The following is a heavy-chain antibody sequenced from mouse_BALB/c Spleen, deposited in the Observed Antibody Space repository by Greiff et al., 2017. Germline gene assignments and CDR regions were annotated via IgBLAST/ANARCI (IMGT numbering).Heavy chain of an antibody. V-gene: IGHV5-17*02. CDR3: ARSLNWDYWYFDV. J-gene: IGHJ1*01. Sequence: DVHLVESGGGLVQPGGSRKLSCAASGFTFSSFGMHWVRQAPEKGLEWVAYISSGSSTIYYADTVKGRFTISRDNPKNTLFLQMTSLRSEDTAMYYCARSLNWDYWYFDVWGAGTTVTVSS. CDR1: GFTFSSFG. CDR2: ISSGSSTI. D-gene: IGHD4-1*01.